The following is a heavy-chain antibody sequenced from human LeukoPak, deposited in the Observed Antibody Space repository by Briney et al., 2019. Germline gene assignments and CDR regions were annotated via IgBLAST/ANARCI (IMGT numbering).Heavy chain of an antibody. D-gene: IGHD5-24*01. J-gene: IGHJ4*02. CDR3: ARAAPMDKIGY. CDR1: GFTFSSYS. Sequence: GGSLRLSCAASGFTFSSYSMNWVRQAPGKGLEWVASISSSSSYIYYADSVKGRFTISRDNAKNSLYLQMNSLRAEDTAVYYCARAAPMDKIGYWGQGTLVTVSS. V-gene: IGHV3-21*01. CDR2: ISSSSSYI.